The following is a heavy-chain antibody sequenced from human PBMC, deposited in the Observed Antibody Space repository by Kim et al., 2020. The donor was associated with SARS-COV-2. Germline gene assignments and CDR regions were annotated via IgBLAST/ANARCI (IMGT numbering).Heavy chain of an antibody. CDR1: GGSISSSSYY. Sequence: SETLSLTCTVSGGSISSSSYYWGWIRQPPGKGLEWIGSIYYSGSTYYNPSLKSRVTISVDTSKNQFSLKLSSVTAADTAVYYCARHCSSTSCHRGPSFDPWGQGTLVTVSS. V-gene: IGHV4-39*01. D-gene: IGHD2-2*01. J-gene: IGHJ5*02. CDR3: ARHCSSTSCHRGPSFDP. CDR2: IYYSGST.